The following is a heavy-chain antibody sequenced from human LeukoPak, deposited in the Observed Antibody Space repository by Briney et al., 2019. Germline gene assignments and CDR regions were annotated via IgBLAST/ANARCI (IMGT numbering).Heavy chain of an antibody. CDR3: AREEHYRRYFAL. Sequence: GGSLRLSCAASGFTFSSYAMSWVRQAPGKGLEWVSVSYSGGSSYYADSVKGRFTTSRDNSKNTLYLQMNTLRAEDTAVYFCAREEHYRRYFALWGRGTLVTVSS. V-gene: IGHV3-53*01. D-gene: IGHD3-16*02. J-gene: IGHJ2*01. CDR1: GFTFSSYA. CDR2: SYSGGSS.